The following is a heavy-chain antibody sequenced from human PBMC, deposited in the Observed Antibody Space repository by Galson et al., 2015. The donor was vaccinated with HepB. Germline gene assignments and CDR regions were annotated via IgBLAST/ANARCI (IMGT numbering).Heavy chain of an antibody. Sequence: SVKVSCKASGYTFTSYGISWVRQAPGQGLEWMGWISAYNGNTNYAQKLQGRVTMTTDTSTSTAYMELRSLRSDDTAVYYCARDLSLRPEGATTSDYWGQGTLVTVSS. V-gene: IGHV1-18*04. D-gene: IGHD1-26*01. CDR2: ISAYNGNT. CDR3: ARDLSLRPEGATTSDY. J-gene: IGHJ4*02. CDR1: GYTFTSYG.